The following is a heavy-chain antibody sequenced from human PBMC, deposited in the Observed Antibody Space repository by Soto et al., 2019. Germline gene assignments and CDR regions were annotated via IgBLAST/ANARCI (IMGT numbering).Heavy chain of an antibody. CDR2: MNPYSGNT. J-gene: IGHJ5*02. V-gene: IGHV1-8*01. CDR1: GYTFTSYD. D-gene: IGHD6-6*01. CDR3: AKARRIAARPYVSAHNWFEP. Sequence: ASVQVSCKASGYTFTSYDINWVRQPTGQGLEWRGWMNPYSGNTGYAQKFKGRVTTTSNNKIRTAYMELSSLRSEDTDVYYCAKARRIAARPYVSAHNWFEPWGQGTLVTVSS.